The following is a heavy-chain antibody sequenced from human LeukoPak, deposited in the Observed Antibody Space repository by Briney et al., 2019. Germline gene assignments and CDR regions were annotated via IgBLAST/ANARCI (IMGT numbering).Heavy chain of an antibody. CDR3: ARDGRSGSYFAY. CDR1: GYSFTGYY. D-gene: IGHD1-26*01. J-gene: IGHJ4*02. CDR2: IIPIFGTA. Sequence: SVKVSCKASGYSFTGYYLHWVRQAPGQGPEWMGGIIPIFGTANYAQKFQGRVTITADKSTSTAYMELSSLRSEDTAVYYCARDGRSGSYFAYWGQGTLVTVSS. V-gene: IGHV1-69*06.